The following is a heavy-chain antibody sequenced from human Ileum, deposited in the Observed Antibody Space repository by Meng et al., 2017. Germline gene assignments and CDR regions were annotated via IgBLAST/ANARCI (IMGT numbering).Heavy chain of an antibody. CDR2: TYYNGSP. D-gene: IGHD3-10*01. V-gene: IGHV4-30-4*01. J-gene: IGHJ4*02. Sequence: QVQLQESGPVLVKHSPSPSLPFSVSGGSLSSDNYYWTWILQTPVQGLEWIGLTYYNGSPFYNPSLRSRVTISVDTSKNQFSLKLTSVTAADTAVYYCARERRHYYGSGSFDYWGQGILVTVSS. CDR1: GGSLSSDNYY. CDR3: ARERRHYYGSGSFDY.